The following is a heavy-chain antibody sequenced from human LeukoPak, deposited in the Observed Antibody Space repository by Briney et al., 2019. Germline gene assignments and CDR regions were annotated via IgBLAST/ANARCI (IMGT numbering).Heavy chain of an antibody. J-gene: IGHJ4*02. V-gene: IGHV1-2*02. CDR2: INPNSGGT. Sequence: ASVKVSCKASGYTFTSYGISWVRQAPGQGLEWMGWINPNSGGTNYAQKFQGRVTMTRDTSISTAYMELSRLRSDDTAVFYCARIQWELLRAFDYWGQGTLVTVSS. CDR3: ARIQWELLRAFDY. D-gene: IGHD1-26*01. CDR1: GYTFTSYG.